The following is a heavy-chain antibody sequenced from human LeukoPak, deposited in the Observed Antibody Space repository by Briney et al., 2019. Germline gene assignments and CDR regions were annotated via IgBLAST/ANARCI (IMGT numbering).Heavy chain of an antibody. D-gene: IGHD3-22*01. J-gene: IGHJ5*02. CDR3: AKDDRYYYDSSGYYQT. CDR1: GFSFSSYA. CDR2: IGGGGGST. Sequence: PGGSLRLSCAASGFSFSSYAMSWVRQAPGKGLEWVSVIGGGGGSTYYADSVKGRFTISRDNSKNTQYLQMNSLRAEDTAVYYCAKDDRYYYDSSGYYQTWGQGTLVTVSS. V-gene: IGHV3-23*01.